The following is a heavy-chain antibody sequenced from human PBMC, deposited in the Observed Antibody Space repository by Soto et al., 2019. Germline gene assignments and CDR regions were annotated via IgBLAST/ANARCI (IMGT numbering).Heavy chain of an antibody. CDR3: ARLCSGGSCYGTDDAFDI. V-gene: IGHV1-8*01. CDR2: MNPNSGNT. Sequence: ASVKVSCKASGYTFTSYDINWVRQATGQGLEWMGWMNPNSGNTGYAQKLQGRVTMTRNTSISTAYMELSSLRSEDTAVYYCARLCSGGSCYGTDDAFDIWGQGTMVTVSS. J-gene: IGHJ3*02. D-gene: IGHD2-15*01. CDR1: GYTFTSYD.